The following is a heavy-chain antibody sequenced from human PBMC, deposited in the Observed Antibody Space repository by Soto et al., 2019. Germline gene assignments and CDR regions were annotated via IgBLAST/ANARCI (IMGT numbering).Heavy chain of an antibody. D-gene: IGHD6-19*01. Sequence: PGGSLRLSCAASGFTFSSYGMHWVRQAPGKGLEWVAVIWYDGSNKYYADSVKGRFTISRDNSKNTLYLQMNSLRAEDTAVYYCARESVLSGWYWFDPWGQGTLVTVSS. V-gene: IGHV3-33*01. CDR2: IWYDGSNK. CDR1: GFTFSSYG. CDR3: ARESVLSGWYWFDP. J-gene: IGHJ5*02.